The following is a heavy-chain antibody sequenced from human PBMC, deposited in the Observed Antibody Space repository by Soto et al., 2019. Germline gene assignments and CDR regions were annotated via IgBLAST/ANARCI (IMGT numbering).Heavy chain of an antibody. V-gene: IGHV4-31*03. CDR1: GGSISSGGYY. Sequence: SESLSLSCTVSGGSISSGGYYWSWIRQHPGKGLEWIGYIYYSGSTYYNPSLKSRVTISVDTSKNQFSLKLSSVTAADTAVYYCARGRGGYSYGCQIDYWGQGTLVTVSS. CDR3: ARGRGGYSYGCQIDY. CDR2: IYYSGST. J-gene: IGHJ4*02. D-gene: IGHD5-18*01.